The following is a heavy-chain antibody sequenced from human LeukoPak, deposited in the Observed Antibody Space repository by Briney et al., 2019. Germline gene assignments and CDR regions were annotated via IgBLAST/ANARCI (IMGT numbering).Heavy chain of an antibody. CDR3: ARETPDSSGWD. V-gene: IGHV3-74*01. CDR2: IQTDGSST. CDR1: GFTFSSYW. D-gene: IGHD6-19*01. Sequence: PGGSLRLSCAASGFTFSSYWMHWVRQAPGKGLVWVSRIQTDGSSTNYADSVKGRFIISRDNAKNSLYLQMNSLRAEDTAVYYCARETPDSSGWDWGQGTLVTVSS. J-gene: IGHJ4*02.